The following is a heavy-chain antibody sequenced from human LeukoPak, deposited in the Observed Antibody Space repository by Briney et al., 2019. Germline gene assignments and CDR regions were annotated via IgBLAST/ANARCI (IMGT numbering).Heavy chain of an antibody. J-gene: IGHJ6*02. D-gene: IGHD2-2*03. CDR3: ARDFGYCSSTSCLKLDFWSGYYYYYGMDV. V-gene: IGHV3-30-3*01. Sequence: RAGGSLRLSCAASGFTFSSYAMHWVRQAPGKGLEWVAVISYDGSNKYYADSVKGRFTISRDNSKNTLYLQMNSLRAEDTAVYYCARDFGYCSSTSCLKLDFWSGYYYYYGMDVWGQGTTVTVSS. CDR2: ISYDGSNK. CDR1: GFTFSSYA.